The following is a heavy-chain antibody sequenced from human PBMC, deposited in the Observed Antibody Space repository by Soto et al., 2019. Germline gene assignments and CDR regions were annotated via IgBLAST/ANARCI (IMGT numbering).Heavy chain of an antibody. Sequence: QVQLVQSGAEVKKPGASVKVSCETSGYTFTTYGLSWVRQAPGQGLEWMGWISGYNGNTNYAQKLQGRVTVPADTSTSTAHMELRSLTSDDTAVYYCARDPPGYPNFFDHWGQGTLVTVSS. CDR3: ARDPPGYPNFFDH. J-gene: IGHJ4*02. V-gene: IGHV1-18*01. CDR2: ISGYNGNT. D-gene: IGHD3-16*02. CDR1: GYTFTTYG.